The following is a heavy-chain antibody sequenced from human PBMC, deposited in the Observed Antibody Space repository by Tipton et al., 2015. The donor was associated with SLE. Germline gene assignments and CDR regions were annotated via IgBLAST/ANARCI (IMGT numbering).Heavy chain of an antibody. CDR2: IYHSGST. D-gene: IGHD2-2*01. Sequence: LRLSCTVSGGSISSYYWSWIRQPPGKGLEWIGSIYHSGSTYYNPSLKSRVTISVDTSKNQFSLKLSSVTAADTAVYYCARGYGYQLLWHRVDYWGQGTLVTVSS. V-gene: IGHV4-59*08. CDR1: GGSISSYY. J-gene: IGHJ4*02. CDR3: ARGYGYQLLWHRVDY.